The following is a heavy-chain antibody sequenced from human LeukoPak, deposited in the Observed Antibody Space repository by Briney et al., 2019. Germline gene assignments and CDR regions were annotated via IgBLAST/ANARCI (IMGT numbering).Heavy chain of an antibody. CDR2: ISGSGDNT. Sequence: SGGSLRLSCAASGFTVSSNYAMSWVRQAPGKGLEWVSSISGSGDNTHYADSVKGRLTISRDNSKNTLYLQMNSLRAEDTAVYYCAKGSSPARSIVGAASAFDIWGQGTMVTVSS. J-gene: IGHJ3*02. D-gene: IGHD1-26*01. CDR3: AKGSSPARSIVGAASAFDI. CDR1: GFTVSSNYA. V-gene: IGHV3-23*01.